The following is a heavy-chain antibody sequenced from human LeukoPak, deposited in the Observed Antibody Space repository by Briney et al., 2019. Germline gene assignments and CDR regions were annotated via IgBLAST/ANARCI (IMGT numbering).Heavy chain of an antibody. D-gene: IGHD6-19*01. CDR3: ARHPFSWSVAGTRGYDY. CDR1: GGSFSGYY. J-gene: IGHJ4*02. Sequence: SSETLSLTCAVYGGSFSGYYWSWIRQPPGRGLEWIGEISYSGNTNFNPSLKSRVSISVDTSKSQFSLKLRSVTAADTAVYYCARHPFSWSVAGTRGYDYWGQGTLVTVSS. V-gene: IGHV4-34*01. CDR2: ISYSGNT.